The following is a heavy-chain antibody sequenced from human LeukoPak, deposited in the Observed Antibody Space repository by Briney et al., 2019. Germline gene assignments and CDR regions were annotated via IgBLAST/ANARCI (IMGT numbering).Heavy chain of an antibody. Sequence: SVKVSCKASGGTFSSYAISWVRQAPGQGLEWMGGIIPIFGTANYAQKFQGRVTITADESTSTAYMEPSSLRSEDTAVYYCARTGVRVRGVIKYYFDYWGQGTLVTVSS. CDR2: IIPIFGTA. D-gene: IGHD3-10*01. CDR3: ARTGVRVRGVIKYYFDY. V-gene: IGHV1-69*13. J-gene: IGHJ4*02. CDR1: GGTFSSYA.